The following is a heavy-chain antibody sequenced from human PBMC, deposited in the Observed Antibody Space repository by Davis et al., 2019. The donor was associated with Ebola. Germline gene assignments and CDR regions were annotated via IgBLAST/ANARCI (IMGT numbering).Heavy chain of an antibody. D-gene: IGHD3-10*01. J-gene: IGHJ4*02. CDR3: AREGSGIYFDY. Sequence: GESLKISCAASGFTLSRYWMHWVRQGPGKGLVWVSRITSDGNTAYADSVKGRFTISRDNAKKTLYLQMDSLTTDDTGVYYCAREGSGIYFDYWGQGALVTVSS. CDR1: GFTLSRYW. CDR2: ITSDGNT. V-gene: IGHV3-74*01.